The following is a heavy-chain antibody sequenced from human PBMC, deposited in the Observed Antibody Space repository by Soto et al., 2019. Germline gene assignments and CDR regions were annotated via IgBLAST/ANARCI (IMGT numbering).Heavy chain of an antibody. CDR2: MYTKERT. CDR1: GGSITNYY. CDR3: ARDDYKDGGYNWFDP. D-gene: IGHD3-16*01. V-gene: IGHV4-4*07. J-gene: IGHJ5*02. Sequence: SWTLSLTCTVSGGSITNYYWSWIRQPAGKGLEWIGRMYTKERTNYNLSFKSRVTMSVDTSKNQFSLTLNAVTASDTAVYYCARDDYKDGGYNWFDPWRQGTVVTVSS.